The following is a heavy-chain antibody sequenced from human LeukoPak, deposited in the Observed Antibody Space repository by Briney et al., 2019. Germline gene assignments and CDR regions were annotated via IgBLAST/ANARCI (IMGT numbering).Heavy chain of an antibody. V-gene: IGHV3-30-3*01. Sequence: GRSLRLSCAASGFTFSSYAMHWVRQAPGKGLEWVAVISYDGSNKYYADSVKGRFTISRDNSKNTLYLQMNSLRAEDTAVYYCARDDAVSSWYGLGSDYWGQGTLVTVSS. CDR1: GFTFSSYA. CDR3: ARDDAVSSWYGLGSDY. CDR2: ISYDGSNK. J-gene: IGHJ4*02. D-gene: IGHD6-13*01.